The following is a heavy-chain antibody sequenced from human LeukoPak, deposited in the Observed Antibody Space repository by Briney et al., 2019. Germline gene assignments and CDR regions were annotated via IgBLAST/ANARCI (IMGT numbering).Heavy chain of an antibody. J-gene: IGHJ4*02. V-gene: IGHV3-30*18. CDR3: AKDRRSVDHYDSSGYWLFDY. CDR1: GFTFSTYA. CDR2: ISYDGSNK. D-gene: IGHD3-22*01. Sequence: PGGSLRLSCAASGFTFSTYAMHWVRQAPGKGLDWVAVISYDGSNKYYADSVKGRFTISRDNSKNTLYLQMNSLRPEGTAVYYCAKDRRSVDHYDSSGYWLFDYWGQGTLVTVSS.